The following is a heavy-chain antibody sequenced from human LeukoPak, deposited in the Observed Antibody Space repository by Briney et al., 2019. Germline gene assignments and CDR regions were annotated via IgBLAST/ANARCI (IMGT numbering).Heavy chain of an antibody. Sequence: SETLSLTCTVSGGSISSSSYYLGWIRQPPGKGLEWIVSIYYSGSTYYNPSLKSRVTISVDTSKNQFSLKLSPVTAADTAVYYCASLRRGVITHGYYFDYWGQGTLVTVSS. V-gene: IGHV4-39*01. J-gene: IGHJ4*02. CDR3: ASLRRGVITHGYYFDY. D-gene: IGHD3-10*01. CDR1: GGSISSSSYY. CDR2: IYYSGST.